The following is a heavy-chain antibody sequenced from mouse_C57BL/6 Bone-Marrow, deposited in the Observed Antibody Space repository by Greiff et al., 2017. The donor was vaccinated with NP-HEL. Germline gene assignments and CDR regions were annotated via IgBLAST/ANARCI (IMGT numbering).Heavy chain of an antibody. V-gene: IGHV1-55*01. CDR1: GYTFTSYW. J-gene: IGHJ2*01. CDR3: ARSGDPFCY. D-gene: IGHD3-3*01. CDR2: IYPGSGST. Sequence: QVQLQQPGAELVKPGASVKMSCKASGYTFTSYWITWVKPRPGKGLEWIGDIYPGSGSTNYNEKFKSKATLTVDTSSSTAYMQLSSLTSEDSAVYYCARSGDPFCYWGQGTTLTVSS.